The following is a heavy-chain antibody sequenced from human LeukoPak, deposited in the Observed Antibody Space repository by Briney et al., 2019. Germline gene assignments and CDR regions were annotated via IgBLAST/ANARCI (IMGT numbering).Heavy chain of an antibody. D-gene: IGHD3-16*01. Sequence: QAGGSLRLSCAAPGFTFSSYAMHWVRQAPGKGLEWVAVISYDGSNKYCADSVRGRFTISRDNSKNTLYLQMNSLRAEDTAVYYCARVRGGRSWYYYGMDVWGRGTTVTVSS. J-gene: IGHJ6*02. CDR1: GFTFSSYA. CDR2: ISYDGSNK. CDR3: ARVRGGRSWYYYGMDV. V-gene: IGHV3-30-3*01.